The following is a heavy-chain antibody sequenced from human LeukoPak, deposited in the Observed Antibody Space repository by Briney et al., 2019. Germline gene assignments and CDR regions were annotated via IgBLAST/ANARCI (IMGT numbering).Heavy chain of an antibody. Sequence: GGSLRLSCAASGFTFSDYYMSWIRQAPGKGLEWLSYISGSSTDTNYADPVKGRFTISRDNAKNSLYLQINSLRVEDTAFYYCARVISISSGFYAYWGQGTLVTVSS. CDR1: GFTFSDYY. CDR2: ISGSSTDT. D-gene: IGHD3-22*01. J-gene: IGHJ4*02. CDR3: ARVISISSGFYAY. V-gene: IGHV3-11*06.